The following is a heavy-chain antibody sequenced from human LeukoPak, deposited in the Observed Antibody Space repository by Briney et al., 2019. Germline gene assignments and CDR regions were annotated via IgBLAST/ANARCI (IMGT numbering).Heavy chain of an antibody. D-gene: IGHD2-21*02. V-gene: IGHV3-74*01. CDR2: INSDGSST. Sequence: GGSLRLSCAASGFTFSHYWMHWVRQAPGKGLVWVSRINSDGSSTRYADSVKGRFTISRDNAKNTLYLQMNSLRGEDTAVYYCARDPYSGGDGYFDYWGQGTLVTVSS. J-gene: IGHJ4*02. CDR1: GFTFSHYW. CDR3: ARDPYSGGDGYFDY.